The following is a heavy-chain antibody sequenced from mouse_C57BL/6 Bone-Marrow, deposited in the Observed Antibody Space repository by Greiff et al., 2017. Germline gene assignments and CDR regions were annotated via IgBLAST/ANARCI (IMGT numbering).Heavy chain of an antibody. Sequence: VQLQQSGAELVRPGASVTLSCKASGYTFTDYEMHWVKQTPVHGLEWIGAIDPETGGTAYNQKFKGKAILTADKSSSTAYMELRSLTSEDSAVXYCTRAGLYYDAMDYWGQGTSVTVSS. V-gene: IGHV1-15*01. D-gene: IGHD1-1*02. CDR2: IDPETGGT. J-gene: IGHJ4*01. CDR1: GYTFTDYE. CDR3: TRAGLYYDAMDY.